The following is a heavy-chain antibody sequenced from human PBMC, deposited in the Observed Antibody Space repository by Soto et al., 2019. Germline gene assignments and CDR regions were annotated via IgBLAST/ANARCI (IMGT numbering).Heavy chain of an antibody. D-gene: IGHD3-22*01. CDR3: ARANYDSSEGGMDV. CDR2: IYYSGST. J-gene: IGHJ6*02. CDR1: WGSVSSGSYY. Sequence: SETLSLTCTVSWGSVSSGSYYWSWIRQPPGKGLEWIGYIYYSGSTNYNPSLKSRVTISVDTSKNQFSLKLSSVAAADTAVYYCARANYDSSEGGMDVRGQGSTVTISS. V-gene: IGHV4-61*01.